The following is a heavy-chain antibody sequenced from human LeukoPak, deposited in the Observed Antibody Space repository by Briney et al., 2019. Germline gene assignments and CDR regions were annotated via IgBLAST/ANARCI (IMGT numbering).Heavy chain of an antibody. J-gene: IGHJ4*02. CDR1: GASLSGYY. V-gene: IGHV4-34*01. CDR3: ARETWN. CDR2: INHSGKT. Sequence: PSETLSLTCAVSGASLSGYYWTWIRQPPGKGLEWIGEINHSGKTNYNPSLKSRITISVDTSKNQFSLKLSSVTAADTAVYYCARETWNWGQGTLVTVSS. D-gene: IGHD3-3*01.